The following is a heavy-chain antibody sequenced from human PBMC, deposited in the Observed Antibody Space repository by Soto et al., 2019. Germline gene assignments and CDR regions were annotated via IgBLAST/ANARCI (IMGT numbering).Heavy chain of an antibody. CDR2: IIPVFGTP. V-gene: IGHV1-69*13. D-gene: IGHD3-22*01. CDR1: GCICSNLV. Sequence: SVKVSCKASGCICSNLVITWVRQAPGHGLEWMGQIIPVFGTPNYAQMFQGRVTITADESTSTAYMELSRLRSDDTAVYYCASPGYDSRGYFPNAHWGQGHLITVSS. J-gene: IGHJ4*02. CDR3: ASPGYDSRGYFPNAH.